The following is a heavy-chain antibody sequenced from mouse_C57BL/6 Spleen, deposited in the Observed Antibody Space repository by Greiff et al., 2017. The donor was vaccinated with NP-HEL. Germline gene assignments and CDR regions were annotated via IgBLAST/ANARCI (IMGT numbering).Heavy chain of an antibody. D-gene: IGHD2-2*01. J-gene: IGHJ3*01. CDR1: GFNIKDDY. CDR3: TTWLPAWFAY. Sequence: VQLQQSGAELVRPGASVKLSCTASGFNIKDDYMHWVKQRPEQGLEWIGWIDPENGDTEYASKFQGKATITADTSSNTAYLQLSSLTSEDTSVYYCTTWLPAWFAYWGQGTLVTVSA. V-gene: IGHV14-4*01. CDR2: IDPENGDT.